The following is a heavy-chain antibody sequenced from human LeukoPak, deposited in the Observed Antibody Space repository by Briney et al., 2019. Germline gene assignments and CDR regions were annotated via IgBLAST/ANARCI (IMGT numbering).Heavy chain of an antibody. CDR3: ARHPPAPTYYDIWSGVYGMDV. D-gene: IGHD3-3*01. CDR2: INHSGST. J-gene: IGHJ6*02. CDR1: GGSFSGYY. V-gene: IGHV4-34*01. Sequence: SETLSLTCAVYGGSFSGYYWSWIRQPPGKGLEWIGEINHSGSTNYNPSLKSRVTISVDTSKNQFSLKLSSVTAADTAVYYCARHPPAPTYYDIWSGVYGMDVWGQGTTVTVSS.